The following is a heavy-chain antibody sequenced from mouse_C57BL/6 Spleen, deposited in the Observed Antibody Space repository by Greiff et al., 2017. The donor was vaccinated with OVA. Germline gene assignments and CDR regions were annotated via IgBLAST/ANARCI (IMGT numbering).Heavy chain of an antibody. CDR2: IDPSASYT. CDR1: GYTFTSYW. J-gene: IGHJ4*01. V-gene: IGHV1-69*01. Sequence: QVQLQQPGAELVMPGASVKLSCKASGYTFTSYWMHWVKQRPGQGLEWIGEIDPSASYTNYNQKFKGKSTLTVDKSSSTAYMQLSSLTSEDSAVYYCARYSRAMDYWGQGTSVTVSS. D-gene: IGHD2-5*01. CDR3: ARYSRAMDY.